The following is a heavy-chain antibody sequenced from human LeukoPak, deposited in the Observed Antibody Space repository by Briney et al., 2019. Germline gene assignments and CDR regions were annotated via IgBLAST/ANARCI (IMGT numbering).Heavy chain of an antibody. CDR2: IKRDGSEK. CDR3: ARNAGGYQLLNSFDY. CDR1: GFTFSSYW. J-gene: IGHJ4*02. Sequence: GGSLRLSCAASGFTFSSYWMSWVRQAPGKGLEWVANIKRDGSEKYYVDSVKGRFTISRDNAKNSLYLRMNSLRAEDTAGYYCARNAGGYQLLNSFDYWGQGTLVTVSS. D-gene: IGHD6-19*01. V-gene: IGHV3-7*01.